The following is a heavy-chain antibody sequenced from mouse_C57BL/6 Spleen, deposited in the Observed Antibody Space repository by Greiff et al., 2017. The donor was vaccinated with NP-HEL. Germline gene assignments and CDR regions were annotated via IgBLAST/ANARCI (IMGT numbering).Heavy chain of an antibody. V-gene: IGHV5-9-1*02. CDR1: GFTFSSYA. J-gene: IGHJ2*01. D-gene: IGHD3-3*01. CDR2: ISSGGDYI. CDR3: TREGDVRNYFDY. Sequence: EVQGVESGEGLVKPGGSLKLSCAASGFTFSSYAMSWVRQTPEKRLEWVAYISSGGDYIYYADTVKGRFTISRDNARNTLYLQMSSLKSEDTAMYYCTREGDVRNYFDYWGQGTTLTVSS.